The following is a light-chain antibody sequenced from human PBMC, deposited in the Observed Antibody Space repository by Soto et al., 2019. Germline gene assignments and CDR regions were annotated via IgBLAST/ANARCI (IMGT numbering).Light chain of an antibody. CDR1: SSDVGSYNL. V-gene: IGLV2-23*02. CDR3: CSYALSSTFEWV. J-gene: IGLJ3*02. CDR2: EVS. Sequence: QSALTQPASVSGSPGQSITISCTGTSSDVGSYNLVSWYQRHPGKAPKLMIYEVSKRPSGVSYRFSGSKSGNMASLTISGLQAEDEADYYCCSYALSSTFEWVFGGGTKLTVL.